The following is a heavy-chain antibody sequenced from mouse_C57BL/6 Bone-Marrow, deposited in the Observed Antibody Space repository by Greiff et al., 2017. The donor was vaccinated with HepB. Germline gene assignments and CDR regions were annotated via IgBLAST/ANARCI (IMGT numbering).Heavy chain of an antibody. CDR3: AREIIYYDYVIHYAMDY. V-gene: IGHV1-64*01. Sequence: QVHVKQPGAELVKPGASVKLSCKASGYTFTSYWMHWVKQRPGQGLEWIGMIHPNSGSTNYNEKFKSKATLTVDKSSSTAYMQLSSLTSEDSAVYYCAREIIYYDYVIHYAMDYWGQGTSVTVSS. J-gene: IGHJ4*01. CDR2: IHPNSGST. D-gene: IGHD2-4*01. CDR1: GYTFTSYW.